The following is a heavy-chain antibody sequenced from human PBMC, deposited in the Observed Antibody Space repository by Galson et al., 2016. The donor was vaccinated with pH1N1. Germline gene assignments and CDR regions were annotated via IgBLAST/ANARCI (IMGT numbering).Heavy chain of an antibody. CDR2: IWYDGRNE. J-gene: IGHJ4*02. Sequence: ALRLCCAASGFIFDTFGMHWVRQAPGQGLEWVALIWYDGRNEDYADSVRGPFTIARDNSKSTLYLQMNSLRAEDKAVYYCARVRFCYGGRCFSFFENWGQGTLVTVSS. CDR3: ARVRFCYGGRCFSFFEN. V-gene: IGHV3-33*01. CDR1: GFIFDTFG. D-gene: IGHD4-23*01.